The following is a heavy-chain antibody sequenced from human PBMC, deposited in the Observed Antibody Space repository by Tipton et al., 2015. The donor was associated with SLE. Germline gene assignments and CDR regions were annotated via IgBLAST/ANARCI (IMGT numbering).Heavy chain of an antibody. CDR3: ARDQGGSYESRTDAFDI. CDR2: IYYTGST. V-gene: IGHV4-59*01. Sequence: TLSLTCTVSGDSISTYYWSWIRQPPGKGLEWIGYIYYTGSTNYNPSLKSRVTISVDTSKNRFSLKLSSVTAADTAVYYCARDQGGSYESRTDAFDIWGQGTMVTVSS. J-gene: IGHJ3*02. CDR1: GDSISTYY. D-gene: IGHD1-26*01.